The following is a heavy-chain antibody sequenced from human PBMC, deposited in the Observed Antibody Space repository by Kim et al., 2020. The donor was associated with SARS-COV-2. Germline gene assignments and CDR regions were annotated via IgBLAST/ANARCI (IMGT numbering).Heavy chain of an antibody. J-gene: IGHJ6*02. V-gene: IGHV3-30*04. D-gene: IGHD3-9*01. CDR1: GFTFSSYA. Sequence: GGSLRLSCAASGFTFSSYAMHWVRQAPGKGLEWVAVISYDGSNKYYADSVKGRFTISRDNSKNTLYLQMNSLRAEDTAVYYCARDSGAYGHYDILTGYGYYYYYGMDVWGQGTTVTVSS. CDR3: ARDSGAYGHYDILTGYGYYYYYGMDV. CDR2: ISYDGSNK.